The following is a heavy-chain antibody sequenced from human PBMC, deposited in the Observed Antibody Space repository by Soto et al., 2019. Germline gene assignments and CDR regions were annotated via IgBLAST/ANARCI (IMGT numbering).Heavy chain of an antibody. CDR1: GGTFSSYA. CDR3: AATTYYYDSGPEWWYFDY. J-gene: IGHJ4*02. CDR2: IIPIFDTA. D-gene: IGHD3-22*01. Sequence: SVKVSCKASGGTFSSYAISWVRQAPGQGLEWMGGIIPIFDTANYAQKFQGRVTITADESTSTAYMELSSLRSEDTAVSYCAATTYYYDSGPEWWYFDYWGQGTLVTVSS. V-gene: IGHV1-69*13.